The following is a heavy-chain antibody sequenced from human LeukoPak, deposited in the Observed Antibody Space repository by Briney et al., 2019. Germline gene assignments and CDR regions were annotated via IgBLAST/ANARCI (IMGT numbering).Heavy chain of an antibody. CDR3: ARGWGYFDY. J-gene: IGHJ4*02. CDR2: IAHDGSNK. V-gene: IGHV3-30*03. Sequence: GGSLRLSCAASGFSFSNYVMQWVRQVPGKGLEWVALIAHDGSNKYYADSVKGRFTISRDNSRSILYLQMNSLRPEDTAVYSCARGWGYFDYWGQGTLVTVSS. D-gene: IGHD7-27*01. CDR1: GFSFSNYV.